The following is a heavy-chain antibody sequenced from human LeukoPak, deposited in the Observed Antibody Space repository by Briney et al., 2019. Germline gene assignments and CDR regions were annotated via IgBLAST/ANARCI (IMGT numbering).Heavy chain of an antibody. D-gene: IGHD6-13*01. Sequence: ASVKVSCKASGYSFTSYAMNWVRQAPGQGLEWMGWINTNTGNPTYAQGFTGRFVFSLDTSVSTAYLQISSLKAEDTAVYYCAREFYSSSRYWFDPWGQGTLVAVSS. CDR3: AREFYSSSRYWFDP. CDR2: INTNTGNP. V-gene: IGHV7-4-1*02. J-gene: IGHJ5*02. CDR1: GYSFTSYA.